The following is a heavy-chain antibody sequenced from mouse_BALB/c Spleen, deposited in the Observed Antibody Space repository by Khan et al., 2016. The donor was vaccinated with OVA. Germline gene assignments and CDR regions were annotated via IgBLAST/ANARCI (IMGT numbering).Heavy chain of an antibody. D-gene: IGHD1-1*01. Sequence: EVKLLESGPGLVKPSQSLSLTCTVTGYSITSDYAWNWIRQFPGNKLEWMGYISYSGRTSYNPSLKSRISINRDTSKNKFFLQLNSVTTEDTATYNCARSVTITTVVATDFDYWGQGTTLTVSS. J-gene: IGHJ2*01. CDR3: ARSVTITTVVATDFDY. CDR2: ISYSGRT. CDR1: GYSITSDYA. V-gene: IGHV3-2*02.